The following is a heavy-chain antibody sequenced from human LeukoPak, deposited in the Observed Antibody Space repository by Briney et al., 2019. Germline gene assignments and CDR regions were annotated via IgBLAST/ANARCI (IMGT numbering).Heavy chain of an antibody. Sequence: SETLSLTCTVSGGSISSYYWSWIRQPPGKGLEWIGYIYYSGSTNYNPSLKSRVTISVDTSKNQFSLKLSSVTAADTAVYYCARGAPYYDSSGYYYVPSAFDYWGQGTLVTVSS. V-gene: IGHV4-59*01. CDR2: IYYSGST. CDR1: GGSISSYY. J-gene: IGHJ4*02. D-gene: IGHD3-22*01. CDR3: ARGAPYYDSSGYYYVPSAFDY.